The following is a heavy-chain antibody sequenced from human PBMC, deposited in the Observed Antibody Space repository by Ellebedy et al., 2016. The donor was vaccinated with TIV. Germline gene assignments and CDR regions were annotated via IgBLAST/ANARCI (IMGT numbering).Heavy chain of an antibody. J-gene: IGHJ4*02. V-gene: IGHV5-10-1*01. D-gene: IGHD6-19*01. CDR3: ARISSGWFDQYYFDY. CDR1: GYSFTSYW. CDR2: IDPSDSYT. Sequence: GGSLRLXXKGSGYSFTSYWISWVRQMPGKGLEWMGRIDPSDSYTNYSPSFQGHVTISADKSISTAYLQWSSLKASDTAMYYCARISSGWFDQYYFDYWGQGTLVTVSS.